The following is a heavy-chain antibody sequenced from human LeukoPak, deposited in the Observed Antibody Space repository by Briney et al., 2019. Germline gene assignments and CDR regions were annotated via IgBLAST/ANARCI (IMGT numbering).Heavy chain of an antibody. Sequence: SETLSLTCTVSGGSISRYYWSWIRQPPGKGLEWIGYIYYSGNTNYNPSLKSRVTISLDTSKNQFSLKLSSVTAADTAVYYCAKAVVPVISQHYFDYWGQGTLVTVSS. CDR3: AKAVVPVISQHYFDY. D-gene: IGHD3-22*01. J-gene: IGHJ4*02. V-gene: IGHV4-59*01. CDR1: GGSISRYY. CDR2: IYYSGNT.